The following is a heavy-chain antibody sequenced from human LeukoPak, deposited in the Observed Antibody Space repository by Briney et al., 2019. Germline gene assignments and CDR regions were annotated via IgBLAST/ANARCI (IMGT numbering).Heavy chain of an antibody. CDR3: ASYSRSYQLIYGMDV. V-gene: IGHV3-30*03. CDR1: GFTFSSYG. D-gene: IGHD1-26*01. J-gene: IGHJ6*02. Sequence: GGSLRLSCAASGFTFSSYGMHWVRQAPGKGLEWVAVISYDGSNKYYADSVKGRFTISRDNSKNTLYLQMNSLRAEDTAVYYCASYSRSYQLIYGMDVWGQGTTVTVSS. CDR2: ISYDGSNK.